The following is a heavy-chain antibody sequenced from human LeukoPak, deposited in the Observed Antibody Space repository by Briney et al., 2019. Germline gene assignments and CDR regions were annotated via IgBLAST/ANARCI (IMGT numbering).Heavy chain of an antibody. CDR3: ARIDSSSWYYYYYYMDV. V-gene: IGHV1-8*02. Sequence: GASVKVSCKASGYTFTGYYIHWVRQATGQGLEWMGWMNPNSGNTGYAQKFQGRVTMTRNTSISTAYMELSSLRSEDTAVYYCARIDSSSWYYYYYYMDVWGKGTTVTISS. CDR1: GYTFTGYY. CDR2: MNPNSGNT. J-gene: IGHJ6*03. D-gene: IGHD6-13*01.